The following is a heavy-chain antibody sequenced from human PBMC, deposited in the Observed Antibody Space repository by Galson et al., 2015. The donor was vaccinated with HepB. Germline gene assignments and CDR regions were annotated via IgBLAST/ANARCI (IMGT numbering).Heavy chain of an antibody. Sequence: SLRLSCAASGFTFSSYVMSWVRQAPGKGLEWVSGISGSGGRTYYADSVKGRFTVSRDTSKNTLYLQMNSLRAEDAAVYYCASWIQLWFFDVWGQGTTVTVSS. CDR3: ASWIQLWFFDV. V-gene: IGHV3-23*01. D-gene: IGHD5-18*01. CDR1: GFTFSSYV. J-gene: IGHJ6*02. CDR2: ISGSGGRT.